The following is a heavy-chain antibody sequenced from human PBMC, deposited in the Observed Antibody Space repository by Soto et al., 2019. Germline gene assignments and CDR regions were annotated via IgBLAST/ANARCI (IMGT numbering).Heavy chain of an antibody. D-gene: IGHD1-1*01. Sequence: QVQLQESGPGLVKPSETLSLTCSVSDGSISGRYWTWVRQPPGKGLEWIGRIYSSGTTNYNPSLKSRVTISVDTAKNQFSLKLNSVTAADTAIYYCARLRNRYCMDAWGKGTTVTVSS. CDR1: DGSISGRY. V-gene: IGHV4-59*08. CDR2: IYSSGTT. CDR3: ARLRNRYCMDA. J-gene: IGHJ6*03.